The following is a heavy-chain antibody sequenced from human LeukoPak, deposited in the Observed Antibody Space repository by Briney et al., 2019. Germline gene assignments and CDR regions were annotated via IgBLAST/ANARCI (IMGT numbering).Heavy chain of an antibody. V-gene: IGHV3-30*04. CDR1: GFTFSSYA. D-gene: IGHD5-24*01. Sequence: PGGSLRLSCAASGFTFSSYAMHWVRQAPGKGLEWVAVISYDGSNKYYADSVKGRFTISRDNSKNTLYLQMNSLRAEDTAVYYCARDRQRWLQPDAFDIWGQGTMVTVSS. CDR2: ISYDGSNK. J-gene: IGHJ3*02. CDR3: ARDRQRWLQPDAFDI.